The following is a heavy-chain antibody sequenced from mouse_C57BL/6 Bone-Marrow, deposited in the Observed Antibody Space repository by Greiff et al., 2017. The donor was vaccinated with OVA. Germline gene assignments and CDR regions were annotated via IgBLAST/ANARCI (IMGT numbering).Heavy chain of an antibody. CDR2: INPYNGGT. Sequence: EVQLQQSGPVLVKPGASVKMSCKASGYTFTDYYMNWVKQSHGKSLEWIGVINPYNGGTSYNQKFKGKATLTVDKSSSTAYMELNSLTSEDSAVYYCARGRAYSTWFAYWGQGTLVTVSA. J-gene: IGHJ3*01. D-gene: IGHD2-5*01. V-gene: IGHV1-19*01. CDR1: GYTFTDYY. CDR3: ARGRAYSTWFAY.